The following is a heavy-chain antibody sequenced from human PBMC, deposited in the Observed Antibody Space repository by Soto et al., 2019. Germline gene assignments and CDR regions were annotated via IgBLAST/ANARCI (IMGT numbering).Heavy chain of an antibody. J-gene: IGHJ4*02. D-gene: IGHD3-22*01. CDR3: AGAYDSSGYFPYFDY. CDR2: IYSDGST. Sequence: GGSLRLSCAASGFTVSSNHMSWVRQAPGTGLEWVSVIYSDGSTYYSPSVKGRFTISRDSSKNMLYLQMNSLRADDTAIYYCAGAYDSSGYFPYFDYWGQGTLVTVSS. CDR1: GFTVSSNH. V-gene: IGHV3-53*01.